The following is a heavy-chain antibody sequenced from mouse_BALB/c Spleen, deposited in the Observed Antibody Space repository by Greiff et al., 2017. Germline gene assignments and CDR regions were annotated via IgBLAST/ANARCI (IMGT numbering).Heavy chain of an antibody. CDR1: GFSLTGYG. D-gene: IGHD1-1*01. CDR2: IWGDGST. J-gene: IGHJ2*01. CDR3: ARVYYYGSSYFDD. V-gene: IGHV2-6-7*01. Sequence: VQLQESGPGLVAPSQSLSITCTVSGFSLTGYGVNWVRQPPGKGLEWLGMIWGDGSTDYNSALKSRLSISKDNSKSQVFLKMNSLQTDDTARYYCARVYYYGSSYFDDWGQGTTLTVSS.